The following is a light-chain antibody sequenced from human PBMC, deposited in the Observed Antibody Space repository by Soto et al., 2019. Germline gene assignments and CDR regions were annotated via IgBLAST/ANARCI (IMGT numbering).Light chain of an antibody. CDR3: QQYNNWPPT. CDR2: YAS. J-gene: IGKJ5*01. CDR1: QSVRSS. Sequence: EIVMTQSPATLSVSLGERATLSCRASQSVRSSLAWYQQKPGQAPRLLIYYASTRAPGIPARFSGSGSGTELTLTISSLQSDDFAVYHCQQYNNWPPTFGHGTRLEIK. V-gene: IGKV3-15*01.